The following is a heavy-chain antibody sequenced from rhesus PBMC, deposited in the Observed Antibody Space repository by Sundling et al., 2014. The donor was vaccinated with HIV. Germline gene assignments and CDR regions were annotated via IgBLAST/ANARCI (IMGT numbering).Heavy chain of an antibody. CDR2: IIPSNGNT. Sequence: QVQLVQSGAEVKKPGASVKLSCKASGYTFTTYTINWVRQAPGQGLEWMGWIIPSNGNTAYAQTFQGRVTMSRDTSTSTAYMELSSLRSEDTAVYYCAREGFTVFGLDKFDYWDQGVLVTISS. D-gene: IGHD3-3*01. CDR1: GYTFTTYT. CDR3: AREGFTVFGLDKFDY. J-gene: IGHJ4*01. V-gene: IGHV1-200*01.